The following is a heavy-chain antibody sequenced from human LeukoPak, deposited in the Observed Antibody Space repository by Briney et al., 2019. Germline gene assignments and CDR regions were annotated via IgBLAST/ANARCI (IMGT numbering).Heavy chain of an antibody. V-gene: IGHV3-48*03. Sequence: GGSLRLSCAASGFTFSSYEMNWVRQAPGKGLEWVSYISSSGTTIYYADSVKGRFTISRDNAKNSLYLQMNSLRAEDTAVYYCARVGVVVPAAMSYYYYGMDAWGKGTTVTVSS. CDR3: ARVGVVVPAAMSYYYYGMDA. J-gene: IGHJ6*04. CDR1: GFTFSSYE. CDR2: ISSSGTTI. D-gene: IGHD2-2*01.